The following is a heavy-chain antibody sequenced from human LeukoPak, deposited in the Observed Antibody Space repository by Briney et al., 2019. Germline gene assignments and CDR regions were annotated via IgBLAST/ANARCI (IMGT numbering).Heavy chain of an antibody. J-gene: IGHJ4*02. CDR3: AKDGRGYSGYDFDY. V-gene: IGHV3-23*01. CDR2: ISGSGGST. D-gene: IGHD5-12*01. CDR1: GFTFSSYA. Sequence: GGSLILSCAASGFTFSSYAMSWVRQAPGKGLEWVSAISGSGGSTYYADSVKGRFTISRDNSKNTLYLQMNSLRAEDTAVYYCAKDGRGYSGYDFDYWGQGTLVTVSS.